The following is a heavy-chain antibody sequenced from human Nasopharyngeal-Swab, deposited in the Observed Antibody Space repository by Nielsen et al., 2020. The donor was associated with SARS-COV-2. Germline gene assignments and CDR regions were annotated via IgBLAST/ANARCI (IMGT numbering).Heavy chain of an antibody. CDR2: ISGSGGST. CDR3: AKDDRRCQWLVDYYYGMDV. J-gene: IGHJ6*02. D-gene: IGHD6-19*01. Sequence: GESLKLSCAASGFTFSSYAMSWVRQAPGKGLEWVSAISGSGGSTYYADSAKGRFTISRDNSKNTLYLQMNSLRDEDTTVYYCAKDDRRCQWLVDYYYGMDVWGQGTTVTVSS. V-gene: IGHV3-23*01. CDR1: GFTFSSYA.